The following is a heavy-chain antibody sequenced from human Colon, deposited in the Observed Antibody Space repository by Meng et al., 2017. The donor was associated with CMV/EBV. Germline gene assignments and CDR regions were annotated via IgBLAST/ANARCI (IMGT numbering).Heavy chain of an antibody. V-gene: IGHV3-21*01. CDR1: GFTFSSYS. CDR3: ARDLKVRGAGTSRGMDV. Sequence: GESLKISCAASGFTFSSYSMNWVRQAPGKGLEWVSSISSSSSYIYYADSVKGRFTISRDNAKNSLYLQMNSLRAEDTAVYYCARDLKVRGAGTSRGMDVWGQGTTVTVSS. J-gene: IGHJ6*02. D-gene: IGHD3-10*01. CDR2: ISSSSSYI.